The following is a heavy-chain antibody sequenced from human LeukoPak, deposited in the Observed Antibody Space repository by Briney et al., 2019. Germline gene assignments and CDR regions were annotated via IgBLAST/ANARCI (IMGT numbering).Heavy chain of an antibody. J-gene: IGHJ4*02. D-gene: IGHD3-22*01. CDR2: IYHSGST. Sequence: SETLSLTCTVSGYSTSSGYYWGWIRQPPGKGLEWIGSIYHSGSTYYNPSLKSRVTISVDTSKNQFSLKLSSVTAAATAVYYCARGIVVVTSPFDYWGQGTLVTVSS. V-gene: IGHV4-38-2*02. CDR3: ARGIVVVTSPFDY. CDR1: GYSTSSGYY.